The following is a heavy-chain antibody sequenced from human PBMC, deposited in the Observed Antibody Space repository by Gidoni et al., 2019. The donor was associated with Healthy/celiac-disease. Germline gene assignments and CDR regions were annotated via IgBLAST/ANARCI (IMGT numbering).Heavy chain of an antibody. J-gene: IGHJ6*02. Sequence: EVQLVESGGGLVKPGGSLRRSCAASGITFRSYSMNWVRQAPGKGLEWVSSISSSSSYIYYADSVKGRFTISRDNVKNSLYLQMNSLRAEDTAVYYCARVPWLELWYYYYGMDVWGQGTTVTVSS. CDR1: GITFRSYS. CDR3: ARVPWLELWYYYYGMDV. V-gene: IGHV3-21*01. CDR2: ISSSSSYI. D-gene: IGHD1-7*01.